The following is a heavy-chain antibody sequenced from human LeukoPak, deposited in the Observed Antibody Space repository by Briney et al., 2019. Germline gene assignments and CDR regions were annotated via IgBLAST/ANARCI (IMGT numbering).Heavy chain of an antibody. V-gene: IGHV1-18*01. CDR3: ASALTYYYGSEGY. CDR1: GYTFTSYG. D-gene: IGHD3-10*01. CDR2: ISAFNGNT. J-gene: IGHJ4*02. Sequence: ASVKVSCKASGYTFTSYGIIWVRQAPGQGLEWMGWISAFNGNTNYAQKLQGRVTMTRDTSISTAYMELSRLRSDDTAVYYCASALTYYYGSEGYWGQGTLVTVSS.